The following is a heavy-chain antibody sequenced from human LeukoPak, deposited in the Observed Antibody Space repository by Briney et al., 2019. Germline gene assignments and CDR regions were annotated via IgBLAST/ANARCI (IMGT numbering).Heavy chain of an antibody. CDR2: VSAYNGNT. Sequence: ASVTVSCKASGYTFTNYGVSWVRQAPGQGLEWMGWVSAYNGNTNYAQKLQGRVTMTTDTSTSTAYMELRSLRSDDTAVYYCARVYLDMIPGRLSYWGQGSLVTVSS. CDR1: GYTFTNYG. CDR3: ARVYLDMIPGRLSY. D-gene: IGHD1-1*01. V-gene: IGHV1-18*01. J-gene: IGHJ4*02.